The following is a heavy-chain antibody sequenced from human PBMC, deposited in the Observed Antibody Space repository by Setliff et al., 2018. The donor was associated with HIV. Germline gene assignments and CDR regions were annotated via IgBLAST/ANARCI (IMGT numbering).Heavy chain of an antibody. Sequence: SETLSLTCTVSGGSISRGSYSWGWIRQPPGKGLEWIGSITYTGITNYNPSLKSRVTISVDTSQNQFSLKLTSVTATDTAVYYCARLRQWLAFFDSWGQGTLVTSPQ. V-gene: IGHV4-39*01. J-gene: IGHJ4*02. CDR3: ARLRQWLAFFDS. CDR2: ITYTGIT. CDR1: GGSISRGSYS. D-gene: IGHD6-19*01.